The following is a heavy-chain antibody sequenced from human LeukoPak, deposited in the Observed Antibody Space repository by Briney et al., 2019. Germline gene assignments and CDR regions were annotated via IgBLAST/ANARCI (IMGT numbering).Heavy chain of an antibody. D-gene: IGHD2-15*01. Sequence: ASVKVSCKASGYTFTSYYMHWVRQAPGQGLERMGIINPSGGSTSYAQKFQGRVTMTRDTSASTVYMELSSLRSEDTAVYYCARVGGYCSGGSCYGPPLWDWFDPWGQGTLVTVSS. J-gene: IGHJ5*02. CDR3: ARVGGYCSGGSCYGPPLWDWFDP. CDR2: INPSGGST. V-gene: IGHV1-46*01. CDR1: GYTFTSYY.